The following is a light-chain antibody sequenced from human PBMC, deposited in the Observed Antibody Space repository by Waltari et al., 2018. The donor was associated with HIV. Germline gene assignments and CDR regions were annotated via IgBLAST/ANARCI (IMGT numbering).Light chain of an antibody. V-gene: IGLV2-8*01. CDR3: SSYAGSSIVV. J-gene: IGLJ2*01. CDR2: EVS. Sequence: QSALTQPPPASGPPGQSVTIPCTRTSRDVGGYNYVSWYQQHPGKAPKLMIYEVSKRPSGVPDRFSGSKSGNTASLTVSGLQAEDEADYYCSSYAGSSIVVFGGGTNLTVL. CDR1: SRDVGGYNY.